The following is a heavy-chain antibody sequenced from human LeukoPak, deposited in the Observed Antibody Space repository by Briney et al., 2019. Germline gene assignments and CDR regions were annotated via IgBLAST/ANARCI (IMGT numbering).Heavy chain of an antibody. CDR3: ARGVVDHPLDVDY. D-gene: IGHD3-22*01. CDR2: IYTSGST. V-gene: IGHV4-61*02. Sequence: PSETLSLTCTVSGGSISSGSYYWSWIRQPAGKGLEWIGRIYTSGSTNYNPSLKSRVTISVDTSKNQFSLKLSSVTAADTAVYYCARGVVDHPLDVDYWGQGTLVTVSS. J-gene: IGHJ4*02. CDR1: GGSISSGSYY.